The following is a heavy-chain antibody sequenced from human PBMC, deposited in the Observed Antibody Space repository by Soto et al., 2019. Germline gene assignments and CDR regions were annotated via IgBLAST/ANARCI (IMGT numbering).Heavy chain of an antibody. D-gene: IGHD3-10*01. CDR2: IYYSGST. J-gene: IGHJ1*01. Sequence: TLSLTCAVSGGSISSGGYSWSWLRQPPGKGLEWIGYIYYSGSTYYNPSLKSRVTISVDTSKNQFSLKLSSVTAADTAVYYCARVNRVPDAEYFQHWGQGTLVTVSS. V-gene: IGHV4-31*11. CDR3: ARVNRVPDAEYFQH. CDR1: GGSISSGGYS.